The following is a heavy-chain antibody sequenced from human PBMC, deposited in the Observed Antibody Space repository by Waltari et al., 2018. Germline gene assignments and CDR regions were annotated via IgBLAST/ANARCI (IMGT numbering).Heavy chain of an antibody. Sequence: QVQLVQSGAEVKKPGASVKVSCKASGNPFTRDAMHWGRQAPGQRLEWMGWINAGNGNTKYSQKFQGRVTITRDTSASAAYMELSSLRSEDTAVYYCASNRGYCGGDCYSSYWGQGTLVTVSS. D-gene: IGHD2-21*02. CDR1: GNPFTRDA. CDR2: INAGNGNT. J-gene: IGHJ4*02. CDR3: ASNRGYCGGDCYSSY. V-gene: IGHV1-3*01.